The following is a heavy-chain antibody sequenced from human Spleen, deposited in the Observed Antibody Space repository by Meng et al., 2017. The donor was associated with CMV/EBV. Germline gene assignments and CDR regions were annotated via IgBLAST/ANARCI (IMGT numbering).Heavy chain of an antibody. CDR3: ARGRAGDYGDLGAGLDS. CDR1: GYTFTSYD. J-gene: IGHJ4*02. V-gene: IGHV1-8*03. CDR2: MNPNSDNT. Sequence: ASVKVSCKASGYTFTSYDINWVRQATGQGLEWMGWMNPNSDNTAYAQKLQGRVTITRNTSLRTAYMELSSLRSEDTAVYYCARGRAGDYGDLGAGLDSWGQGTLVTVSS. D-gene: IGHD4-17*01.